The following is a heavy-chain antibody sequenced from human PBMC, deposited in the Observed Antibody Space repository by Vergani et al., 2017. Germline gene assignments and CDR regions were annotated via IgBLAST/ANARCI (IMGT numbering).Heavy chain of an antibody. V-gene: IGHV3-23*01. D-gene: IGHD2-15*01. CDR1: GFTFSSYA. CDR3: AKALRYCGGGSCYHYYYYGMDV. CDR2: ISGSGGST. Sequence: EVQLLESGGGLVQPGGSLRLSCAASGFTFSSYAMSWVRQAPGKGLEWVSAISGSGGSTYYADSVKGRFTISRDNSKNTLYLQMNSLRAEDTAVYYCAKALRYCGGGSCYHYYYYGMDVWGQGTTVTVSS. J-gene: IGHJ6*02.